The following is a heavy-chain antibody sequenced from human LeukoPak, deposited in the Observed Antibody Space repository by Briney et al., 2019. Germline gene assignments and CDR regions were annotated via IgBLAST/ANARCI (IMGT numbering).Heavy chain of an antibody. CDR3: AKDGYGGYDVFDY. CDR1: GFTLSSYA. V-gene: IGHV3-64*02. D-gene: IGHD5-12*01. J-gene: IGHJ4*02. Sequence: GGSLRLSCAASGFTLSSYAMHWVRQAPGKGLEYVSAISSYGDSTYYADSVKGRFTISRDNSKKTLYLEMGSLRAEDMAVYYCAKDGYGGYDVFDYWGQGTLVTVSS. CDR2: ISSYGDST.